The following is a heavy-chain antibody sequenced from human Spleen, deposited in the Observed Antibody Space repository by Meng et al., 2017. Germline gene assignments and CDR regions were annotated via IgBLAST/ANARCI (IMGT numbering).Heavy chain of an antibody. CDR2: IIPIFGTA. V-gene: IGHV1-69*13. J-gene: IGHJ6*04. D-gene: IGHD3-10*01. Sequence: SVKVSCKASGGTFSSYAISWVRQAPGQGLEWMGGIIPIFGTANYAQKFQGRVTITADESTSTAYMELSSLRSEDTAVYYCARDGSSWGLADYYYYGMEGGGKG. CDR1: GGTFSSYA. CDR3: ARDGSSWGLADYYYYGMEG.